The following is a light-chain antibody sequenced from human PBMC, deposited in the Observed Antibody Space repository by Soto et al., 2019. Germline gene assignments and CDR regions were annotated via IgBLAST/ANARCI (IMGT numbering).Light chain of an antibody. Sequence: EIVLTQSPGTLSLSPGARATLSCRASQSVSSAYFAWYQQKPGQAPRLLIYGASTRVTGIPDRFSGSGSGPDFTLTISRLEPEDFAVYYCQHYGSSPTFGQGTKVEIK. CDR2: GAS. V-gene: IGKV3-20*01. CDR1: QSVSSAY. J-gene: IGKJ1*01. CDR3: QHYGSSPT.